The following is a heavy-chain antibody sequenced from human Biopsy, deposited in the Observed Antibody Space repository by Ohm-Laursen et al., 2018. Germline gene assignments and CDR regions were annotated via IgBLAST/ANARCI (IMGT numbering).Heavy chain of an antibody. CDR1: DGSINSYY. Sequence: SETLSLTCTVSDGSINSYYWNWIRQPPGKRLEWIGNIYYSGSTNFNPSLKSRVTISVDTSKNQFSLKLSFVTAADTAVYFCARGSSYGYDFDYWGQGTLVAVSS. J-gene: IGHJ4*02. CDR3: ARGSSYGYDFDY. CDR2: IYYSGST. D-gene: IGHD5-18*01. V-gene: IGHV4-59*01.